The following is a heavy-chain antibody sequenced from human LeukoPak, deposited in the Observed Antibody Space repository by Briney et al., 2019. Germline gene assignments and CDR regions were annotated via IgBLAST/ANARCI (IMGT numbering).Heavy chain of an antibody. V-gene: IGHV3-23*01. J-gene: IGHJ4*02. CDR1: GFTFSNNA. CDR2: ISGSGGST. Sequence: PGGSRRLSCAASGFTFSNNAMNWVRQAPGKGLEWVSVISGSGGSTHYADSVKGRFTISRDNSKNTLYLQMNSLRAEDTAVYYCAKDYSGYSYGTYFDYWGQGTLVTVSS. CDR3: AKDYSGYSYGTYFDY. D-gene: IGHD5-18*01.